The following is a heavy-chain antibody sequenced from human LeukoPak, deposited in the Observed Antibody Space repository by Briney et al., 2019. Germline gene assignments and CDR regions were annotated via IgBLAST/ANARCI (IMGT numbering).Heavy chain of an antibody. Sequence: GGSLRLSCAASGFTFSSYSMNRVRQAPGKGLEWVSSISSSSSYIYYADSVKGRFTISRDTAKNTLYLQMNSLRAEDTAVYYCARRYYYDSIAFDYWGQGTLVTVSS. V-gene: IGHV3-21*01. CDR3: ARRYYYDSIAFDY. CDR2: ISSSSSYI. D-gene: IGHD3-22*01. J-gene: IGHJ4*02. CDR1: GFTFSSYS.